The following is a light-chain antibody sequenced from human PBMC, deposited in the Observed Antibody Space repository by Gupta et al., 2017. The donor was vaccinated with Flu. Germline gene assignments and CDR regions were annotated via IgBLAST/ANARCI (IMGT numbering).Light chain of an antibody. CDR3: QQRGTWPPYT. CDR2: DAS. J-gene: IGKJ2*01. CDR1: QSVSRF. Sequence: EIVLTQSPATLSLSPGERATLSCRASQSVSRFLAWYQQKPGQTPRLLMYDASNRATGIPARFSGSGYGIDFTLTISSREPEDFAVYYCQQRGTWPPYTFGQWTKLEIK. V-gene: IGKV3-11*01.